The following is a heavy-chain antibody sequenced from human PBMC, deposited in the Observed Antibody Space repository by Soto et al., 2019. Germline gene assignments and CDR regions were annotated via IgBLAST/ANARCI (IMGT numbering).Heavy chain of an antibody. CDR2: IWYDGSNK. J-gene: IGHJ4*02. CDR3: ASSGYSSSWYVDY. V-gene: IGHV3-33*01. CDR1: GFTFSSYG. D-gene: IGHD6-13*01. Sequence: PGGSLRLSCAASGFTFSSYGMHWVRQAPGKGLEWVAVIWYDGSNKYYADSVKGRFTISRDNSKNTLYLQMNSLRAEDTAVYYCASSGYSSSWYVDYWGQGTQVTVSS.